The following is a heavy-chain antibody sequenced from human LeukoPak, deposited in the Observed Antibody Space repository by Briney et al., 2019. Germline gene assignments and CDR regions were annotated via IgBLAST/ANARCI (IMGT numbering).Heavy chain of an antibody. CDR3: ARDGSIWDY. CDR1: GFTHSCHW. V-gene: IGHV3-74*01. Sequence: GGSLTLFCAASGFTHSCHWMHCLPPAPGEARVWVSQIINDGSSTSYADSVKGRFTISRDNAKNTLYLQMNSLRAEDTAVYYCARDGSIWDYWGQGTLVTVSS. CDR2: IINDGSST. D-gene: IGHD2-2*02. J-gene: IGHJ4*02.